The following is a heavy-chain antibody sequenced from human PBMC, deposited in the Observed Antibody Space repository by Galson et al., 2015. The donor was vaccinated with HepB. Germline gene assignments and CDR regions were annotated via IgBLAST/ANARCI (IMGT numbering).Heavy chain of an antibody. CDR3: AKDRDPRQLWSLYFET. CDR2: ITGSGGST. D-gene: IGHD5-18*01. V-gene: IGHV3-23*01. J-gene: IGHJ4*02. CDR1: GFTFSNYA. Sequence: SLRLSCAASGFTFSNYALSWVRQAPGKGLEWVSCITGSGGSTHYADSVTGRFSISRDNSKNTLFLQMDSLRAEDTAVYYCAKDRDPRQLWSLYFETWGQGTLVTVSS.